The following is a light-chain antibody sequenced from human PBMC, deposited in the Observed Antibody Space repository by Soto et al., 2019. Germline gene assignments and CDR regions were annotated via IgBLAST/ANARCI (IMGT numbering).Light chain of an antibody. CDR3: QQYGGSPRVT. CDR1: QVVTSNY. Sequence: EIVLTQSPGTLSLSRGERATLSCRASQVVTSNYLAWYQKKPGQAPRLLIYGASSRATGIPYRFSGSGCGTDFTLTISRLEPEDFAVYYCQQYGGSPRVTFGGGTKVEIK. J-gene: IGKJ4*01. V-gene: IGKV3-20*01. CDR2: GAS.